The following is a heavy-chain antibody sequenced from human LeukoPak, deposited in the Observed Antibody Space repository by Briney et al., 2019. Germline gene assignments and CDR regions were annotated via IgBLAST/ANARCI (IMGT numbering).Heavy chain of an antibody. CDR3: ARDGELAAAGTKDAFDI. J-gene: IGHJ3*02. Sequence: SETLSLTCTVSGVSISSSSYYWGWIRQPPGKGLERIGSIYYSGSTYYNPSLKSRVTISVDTSKNQFSLKLSSVTAADTAVYYCARDGELAAAGTKDAFDIWGQGTMVTVSS. CDR2: IYYSGST. CDR1: GVSISSSSYY. V-gene: IGHV4-39*02. D-gene: IGHD6-13*01.